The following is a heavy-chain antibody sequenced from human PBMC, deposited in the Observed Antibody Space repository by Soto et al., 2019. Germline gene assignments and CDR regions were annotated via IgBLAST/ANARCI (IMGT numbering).Heavy chain of an antibody. J-gene: IGHJ3*02. Sequence: EVQLLESGGGLVQPGGSLRLSCAASGFTFSSYAMSWVRQAPGKGLEWVSAISGSGGSTYYADSVKGRFTISRDNSKNTLYLQMNSLRAEDTAVYYCAKDQWELLDLSHAFDIWGQGTMVTVSS. D-gene: IGHD1-26*01. CDR1: GFTFSSYA. CDR2: ISGSGGST. CDR3: AKDQWELLDLSHAFDI. V-gene: IGHV3-23*01.